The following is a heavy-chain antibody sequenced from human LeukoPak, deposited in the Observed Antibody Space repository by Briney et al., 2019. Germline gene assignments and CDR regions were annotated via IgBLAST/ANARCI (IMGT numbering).Heavy chain of an antibody. D-gene: IGHD5-18*01. Sequence: SETLSLTCAVYGGSFNDYVWSWIRQPPGKGLEWIGEIDHSGSTNYNPSLKSRLTISVDTSKSQFSLKLSSVTAADTAMYYCARVYRFAYSYNYNYYFMDVWGKGTTVTVSS. CDR3: ARVYRFAYSYNYNYYFMDV. CDR2: IDHSGST. V-gene: IGHV4-34*01. CDR1: GGSFNDYV. J-gene: IGHJ6*03.